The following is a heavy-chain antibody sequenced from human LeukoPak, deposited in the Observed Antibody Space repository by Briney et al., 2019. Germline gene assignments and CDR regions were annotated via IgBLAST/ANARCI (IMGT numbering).Heavy chain of an antibody. CDR2: IKKDGGDK. V-gene: IGHV3-7*01. D-gene: IGHD6-19*01. CDR3: AREGIAVAWGLQYFYY. J-gene: IGHJ4*02. CDR1: GFTFSSYW. Sequence: GGSLRLSCAASGFTFSSYWMTWVRQAPGKGLEYVSNIKKDGGDKYYADSVKGRFTISRDNAKDTLYLQMSSLRPEDTAVYYCAREGIAVAWGLQYFYYWGGGTLVTVS.